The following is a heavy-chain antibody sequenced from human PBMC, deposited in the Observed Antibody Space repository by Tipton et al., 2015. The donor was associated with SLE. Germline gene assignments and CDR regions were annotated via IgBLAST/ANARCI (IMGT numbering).Heavy chain of an antibody. CDR2: IYYSGST. J-gene: IGHJ5*02. D-gene: IGHD3/OR15-3a*01. V-gene: IGHV4-59*12. Sequence: TLSLTCTVSGASISSYYWSWIRQPPGKGLEWIGYIYYSGSTNYNPSLKSRVTISVDTSKNQFSLKLSSVTAADTAVYYCARGRTGPHHVFDPWGQGTRVTVSS. CDR3: ARGRTGPHHVFDP. CDR1: GASISSYY.